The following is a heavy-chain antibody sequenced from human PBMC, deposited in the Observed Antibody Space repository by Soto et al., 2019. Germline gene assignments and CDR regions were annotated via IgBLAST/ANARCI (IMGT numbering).Heavy chain of an antibody. CDR3: TTEGIIVVGPGYGY. CDR2: IKSKTDGGTT. J-gene: IGHJ4*02. D-gene: IGHD2-2*01. V-gene: IGHV3-15*01. Sequence: GGSLRLSCAASGFTFSNAWMSWVRQAPGKGLEWVGRIKSKTDGGTTDYAAPVKGRFTISRDDSKNTLYLQMNSLKTEDTAVYYCTTEGIIVVGPGYGYWGQGTLVTVSS. CDR1: GFTFSNAW.